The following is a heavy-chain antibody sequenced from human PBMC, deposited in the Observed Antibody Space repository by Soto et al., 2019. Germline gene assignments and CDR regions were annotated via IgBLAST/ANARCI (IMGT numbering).Heavy chain of an antibody. CDR2: IYYSGST. D-gene: IGHD1-20*01. J-gene: IGHJ4*02. V-gene: IGHV4-59*08. CDR3: ARNPRYGRYFDY. Sequence: SETLSLTCTVSGGSISSYYWSWIRQPPGKGLEWIGYIYYSGSTNYNPSLKSRVTISVDTSKNQFSLKLSSVTAADTAVYYCARNPRYGRYFDYWGQGTLVTVSS. CDR1: GGSISSYY.